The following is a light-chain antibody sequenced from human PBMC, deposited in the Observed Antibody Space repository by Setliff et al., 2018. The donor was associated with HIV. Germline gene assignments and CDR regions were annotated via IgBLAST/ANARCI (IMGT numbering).Light chain of an antibody. V-gene: IGLV1-44*01. CDR1: SSNIGSNK. CDR3: AAWDDSLNGYV. Sequence: QSALAQSPPASGTPGQRVNIACSGSSSNIGSNKVSWYQQVPGTAPKLLIYSYNQRPSGVPGRFSGSKSGTSASLAISGLQSEDEADYYCAAWDDSLNGYVFGPGTKGTVL. CDR2: SYN. J-gene: IGLJ1*01.